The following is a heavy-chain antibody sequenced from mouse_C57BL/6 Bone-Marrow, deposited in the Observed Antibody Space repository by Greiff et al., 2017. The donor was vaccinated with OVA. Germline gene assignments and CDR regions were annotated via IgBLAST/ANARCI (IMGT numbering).Heavy chain of an antibody. CDR2: IYPSDSET. Sequence: QVQLQQPGAELVRPGSSVKLSCKASGYTFTSYWMDWVKQRPGQGLEWIGNIYPSDSETHYNQKFKDKATLTVEKSSSTAYMQLSSLTSEDSAVYYCARAVLIPYWYFDGWGTGTTVTVSS. D-gene: IGHD1-2*01. CDR1: GYTFTSYW. V-gene: IGHV1-61*01. J-gene: IGHJ1*03. CDR3: ARAVLIPYWYFDG.